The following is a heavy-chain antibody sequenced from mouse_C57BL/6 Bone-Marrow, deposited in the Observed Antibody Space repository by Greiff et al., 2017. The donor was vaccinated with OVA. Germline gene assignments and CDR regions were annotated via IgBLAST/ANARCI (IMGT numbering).Heavy chain of an antibody. CDR1: GYTFTSYW. D-gene: IGHD3-2*02. V-gene: IGHV1-64*01. J-gene: IGHJ3*01. CDR2: IHPNSGST. Sequence: QVQLQQPGAELVKPGASVKLSCKASGYTFTSYWMHWVKQRPGQGLEWIGMIHPNSGSTNYNEKFKSKATLTVDKSSSTAYMQLSSRTSEDSAVYYCARGETDQATAWFAYWGQGTLVTVSA. CDR3: ARGETDQATAWFAY.